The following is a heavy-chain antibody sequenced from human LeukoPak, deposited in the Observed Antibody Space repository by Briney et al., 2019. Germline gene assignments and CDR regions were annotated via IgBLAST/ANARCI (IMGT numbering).Heavy chain of an antibody. D-gene: IGHD3-22*01. CDR3: ARDRNYDSSGDQNWFDP. Sequence: SETLSLTCTVSGGSISSYYWSWIRQPPGKGLEWIGYIYYSGSTNYNPSLKSRVTISVDTSKNQFSLKLSSVTAADTAVYYCARDRNYDSSGDQNWFDPWGQGTLVTVSS. V-gene: IGHV4-59*01. CDR2: IYYSGST. J-gene: IGHJ5*02. CDR1: GGSISSYY.